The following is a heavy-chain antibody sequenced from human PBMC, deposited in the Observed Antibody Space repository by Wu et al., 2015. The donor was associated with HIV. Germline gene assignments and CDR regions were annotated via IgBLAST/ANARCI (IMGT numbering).Heavy chain of an antibody. CDR1: GNTFNA. CDR3: ATPRSPGFSSAWPTYFDY. CDR2: IIPLFGTR. J-gene: IGHJ1*01. Sequence: QVQLVQSGAEVKKPGSSVMISCKASGNTFNAINWVRQAPGRGLEWVGGIIPLFGTRDYAHMFQGRITISTDESTSTAFLRLTTLKSEDTAVYYCATPRSPGFSSAWPTYFDYWGQGTLVTVSS. D-gene: IGHD3-22*01. V-gene: IGHV1-69*05.